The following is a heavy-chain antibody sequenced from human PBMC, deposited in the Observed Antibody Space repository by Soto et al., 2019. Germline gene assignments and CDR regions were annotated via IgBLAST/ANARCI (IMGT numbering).Heavy chain of an antibody. CDR2: IYWDDSK. D-gene: IGHD3-9*01. Sequence: QITLKESGPPLVRPTQTLTLTCAFSGFSLSTSGVGVGWIRQPPGKALEWLAVIYWDDSKHYSPSLRSRLTITKDTSKNQVVLTMTNMDPMDTGTYYCAHKGPEDWPLDYWGHGTLVTVSS. CDR3: AHKGPEDWPLDY. J-gene: IGHJ4*01. V-gene: IGHV2-5*02. CDR1: GFSLSTSGVG.